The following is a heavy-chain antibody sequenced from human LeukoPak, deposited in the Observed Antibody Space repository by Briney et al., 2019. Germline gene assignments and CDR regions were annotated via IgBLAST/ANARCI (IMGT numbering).Heavy chain of an antibody. V-gene: IGHV3-23*01. J-gene: IGHJ4*02. CDR3: ARDQRSSSWYMRAFDY. D-gene: IGHD6-13*01. Sequence: GGSLRLSCAASGFTFGSYALNWVRQAPGKGLEWVSGINGSGSRTYYADSVKGRFAISRDNSKNSLYLQMNSLRAEDTAVYYCARDQRSSSWYMRAFDYWGQGTLVTVSS. CDR1: GFTFGSYA. CDR2: INGSGSRT.